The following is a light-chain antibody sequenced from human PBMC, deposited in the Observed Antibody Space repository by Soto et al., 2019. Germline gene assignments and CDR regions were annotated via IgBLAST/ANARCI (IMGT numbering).Light chain of an antibody. CDR2: EGS. CDR1: SSDVGSYNL. V-gene: IGLV2-23*01. CDR3: CSYAGSSTPQVV. J-gene: IGLJ2*01. Sequence: QSALTQPASVSGSPGQSITISCTGTSSDVGSYNLVSWYQHHPGKAPKLMIYEGSKRPSGVSNRFSGSKSGNTASLTISGLQAEDEADYYCCSYAGSSTPQVVFGGGTKVTVL.